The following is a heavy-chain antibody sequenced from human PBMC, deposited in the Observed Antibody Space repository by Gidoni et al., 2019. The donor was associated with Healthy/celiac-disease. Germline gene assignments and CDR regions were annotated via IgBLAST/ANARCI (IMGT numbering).Heavy chain of an antibody. Sequence: QVQLQESGPGLVKPSQTLSLTCPVSGGSISSGSYYWRWIRQPAGKGLEWIGRIYTSGSTNYNPSLKSRVTISVDTSKNQFSLKLSSVTAADTAVYYCARLYLGWPGGGAFDIWGQGTMVTVSS. CDR3: ARLYLGWPGGGAFDI. CDR2: IYTSGST. V-gene: IGHV4-61*02. J-gene: IGHJ3*02. CDR1: GGSISSGSYY. D-gene: IGHD3-9*01.